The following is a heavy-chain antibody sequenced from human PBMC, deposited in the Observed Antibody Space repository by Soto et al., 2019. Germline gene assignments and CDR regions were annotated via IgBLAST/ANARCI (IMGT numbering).Heavy chain of an antibody. Sequence: ASVKVSCKASGYTFTGYYVHWVRQAPGHGLEWLGWIHLNSGGTNYAQSFQGRVTMTRDMSVSTVYMEMTGLSSADTAVYYCASPRELSYSYCYFFTLDVWGQGTTVTVSS. CDR3: ASPRELSYSYCYFFTLDV. CDR2: IHLNSGGT. V-gene: IGHV1-2*02. CDR1: GYTFTGYY. J-gene: IGHJ6*02. D-gene: IGHD2-21*01.